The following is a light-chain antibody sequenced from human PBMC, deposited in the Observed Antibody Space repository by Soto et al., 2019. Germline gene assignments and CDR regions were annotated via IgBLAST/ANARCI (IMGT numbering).Light chain of an antibody. V-gene: IGKV3-11*01. CDR3: QQRSNGPLLT. CDR2: DAS. CDR1: QSVSSY. Sequence: EIVLTQSPATLSLSPGERATLSCRASQSVSSYLAWYQQKPGQAPRLLIYDASNRATGIPARFSGSGSGTDFTLTISSLEPEYFAVYYCQQRSNGPLLTFGGGTKVEIK. J-gene: IGKJ4*01.